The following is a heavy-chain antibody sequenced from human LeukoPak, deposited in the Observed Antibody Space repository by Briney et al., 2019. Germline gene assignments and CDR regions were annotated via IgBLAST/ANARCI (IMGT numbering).Heavy chain of an antibody. CDR2: ISHSGST. CDR1: NVSFSDYY. Sequence: SETLSLTCAVYNVSFSDYYWNWIRQPPGKGLEWIGEISHSGSTNYNPSLKSRVTISVDTSKNQFSLRLNSVTAADTAVYYRARKRIYSRTYDHWGQGTLVTVSS. V-gene: IGHV4-34*01. D-gene: IGHD6-13*01. CDR3: ARKRIYSRTYDH. J-gene: IGHJ4*02.